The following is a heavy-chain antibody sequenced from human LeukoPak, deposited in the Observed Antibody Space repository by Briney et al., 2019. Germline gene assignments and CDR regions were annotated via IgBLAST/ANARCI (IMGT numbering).Heavy chain of an antibody. D-gene: IGHD6-13*01. CDR1: GYTFTGYY. CDR2: INPNSGGT. J-gene: IGHJ6*03. CDR3: ARDLGIAAAGTLNNYYYYYMDV. Sequence: GASVKVSCKASGYTFTGYYMHWVRQAPGQGLEWMGRINPNSGGTNYAQKFQGRVTMTRDTSISTAYMELSRLRSDDTAVYYCARDLGIAAAGTLNNYYYYYMDVWGKGTTVTVSS. V-gene: IGHV1-2*06.